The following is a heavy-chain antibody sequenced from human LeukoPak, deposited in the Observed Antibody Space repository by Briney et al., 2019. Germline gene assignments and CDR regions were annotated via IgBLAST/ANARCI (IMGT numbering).Heavy chain of an antibody. V-gene: IGHV3-48*01. CDR1: GFTFSTYS. Sequence: AGGSLRLSCAASGFTFSTYSMNWVRQAPGKALEWVSYISGSSSTIYYADSVKGRFTISRDNAKNSLYLQMNSLRAEDTAVYYCARVDSYCYYYMDVWGKGATVTVSS. CDR2: ISGSSSTI. CDR3: ARVDSYCYYYMDV. J-gene: IGHJ6*03.